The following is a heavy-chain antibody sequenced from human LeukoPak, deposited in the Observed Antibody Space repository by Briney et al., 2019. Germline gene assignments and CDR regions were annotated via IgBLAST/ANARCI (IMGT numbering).Heavy chain of an antibody. D-gene: IGHD1-26*01. V-gene: IGHV4-4*02. CDR2: IYHSGTT. J-gene: IGHJ4*02. CDR3: ARASSGSYSRYFDY. Sequence: SETLSLTCAVSGASISNTDWWSWVRQPPGKGLEWIGEIYHSGTTNYNPSLKSRVTISVDKSKNQFSLNLSSVTAADTAVYYCARASSGSYSRYFDYWGQGTLATVSS. CDR1: GASISNTDW.